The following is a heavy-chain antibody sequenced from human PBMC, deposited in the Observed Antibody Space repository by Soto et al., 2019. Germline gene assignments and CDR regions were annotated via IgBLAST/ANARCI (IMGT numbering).Heavy chain of an antibody. CDR3: ARQHSSSWYLWFDP. V-gene: IGHV6-1*01. CDR1: GDSVSSNSAA. CDR2: TYYRSKWYN. J-gene: IGHJ5*02. Sequence: SETLSLTCAISGDSVSSNSAAWNWIRQSPSRGLEWLGRTYYRSKWYNDYAVSVKSRITINPDTSKNQFSLQLNSVTPEDTAVYYCARQHSSSWYLWFDPWGQGTLVTVSS. D-gene: IGHD6-13*01.